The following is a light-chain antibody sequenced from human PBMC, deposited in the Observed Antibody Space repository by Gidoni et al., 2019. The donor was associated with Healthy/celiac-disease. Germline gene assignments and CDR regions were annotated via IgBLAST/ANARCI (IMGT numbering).Light chain of an antibody. CDR1: HSVSSN. CDR3: QQYNNWPPYT. J-gene: IGKJ2*01. V-gene: IGKV3-15*01. CDR2: GSS. Sequence: EIVMPHSPATLSVSPGETATLSCRASHSVSSNLAWYQQQPGQATRLLFYGSSTRATGIPARFSGSGAGTEFPLTSSSLQSEDVAVYYCQQYNNWPPYTFGQXTKLEIK.